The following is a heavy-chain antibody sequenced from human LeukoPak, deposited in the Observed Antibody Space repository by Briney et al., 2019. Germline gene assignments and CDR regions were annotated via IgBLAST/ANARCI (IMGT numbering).Heavy chain of an antibody. CDR3: ASPRTYYYDSSGYYFLNFDY. J-gene: IGHJ4*02. Sequence: ASVKVSCKASGGTFSSYAISWVRQAPGQGLELMGGIIPIFGTANYAQKFQGRVTITADESTSTAYMELSSLRSEDAAVYYCASPRTYYYDSSGYYFLNFDYWGQGTLVTVSS. CDR2: IIPIFGTA. V-gene: IGHV1-69*13. CDR1: GGTFSSYA. D-gene: IGHD3-22*01.